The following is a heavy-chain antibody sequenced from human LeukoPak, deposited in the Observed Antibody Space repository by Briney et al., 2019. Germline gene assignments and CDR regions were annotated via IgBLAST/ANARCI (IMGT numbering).Heavy chain of an antibody. V-gene: IGHV4-34*01. D-gene: IGHD3-3*01. CDR1: GGSFSGYY. CDR3: ARGTIFGVVPNDY. CDR2: INHSGST. J-gene: IGHJ4*02. Sequence: SETLSLTCAVYGGSFSGYYWSWIRQPPGKGLEWIGEINHSGSTNYNPSLKSRVTISVDTSKNQFSLKVSSVTAADTAVYYCARGTIFGVVPNDYWGQGTLVTVSS.